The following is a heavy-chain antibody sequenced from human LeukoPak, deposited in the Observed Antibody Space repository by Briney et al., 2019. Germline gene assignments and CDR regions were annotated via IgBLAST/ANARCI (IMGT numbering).Heavy chain of an antibody. CDR2: ISWNSGSI. CDR1: GFTFDDYA. Sequence: GRSLRLSCAASGFTFDDYAMHWVRQAPGKGLEWVSGISWNSGSIGYADSVKGRFTISRDNAKNSLYLQMNSLRAEDTALYYCQKVLGGGSGIFDVFDIWGQGTMVTVS. D-gene: IGHD3-10*01. CDR3: QKVLGGGSGIFDVFDI. V-gene: IGHV3-9*01. J-gene: IGHJ3*02.